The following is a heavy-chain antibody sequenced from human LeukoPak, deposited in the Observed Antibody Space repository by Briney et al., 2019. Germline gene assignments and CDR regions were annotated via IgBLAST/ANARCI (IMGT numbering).Heavy chain of an antibody. J-gene: IGHJ4*02. D-gene: IGHD6-13*01. Sequence: SETLSLTCTVSSASITSSPYFWGWIRQSPGKGPEWIGSISYSGTTYYNPSLKSRVTISVDTSKNQFSLKLSSVTAADTAVYYCVRSSWYLEYFDYWGQGTLVTVSS. V-gene: IGHV4-39*07. CDR2: ISYSGTT. CDR1: SASITSSPYF. CDR3: VRSSWYLEYFDY.